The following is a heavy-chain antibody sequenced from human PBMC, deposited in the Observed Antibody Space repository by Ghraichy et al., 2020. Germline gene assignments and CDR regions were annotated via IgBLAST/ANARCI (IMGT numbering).Heavy chain of an antibody. V-gene: IGHV4-4*02. CDR1: GGSISSSNW. CDR2: IYHSGST. J-gene: IGHJ5*02. Sequence: SETLSLTCAVSGGSISSSNWWSWVRQPPGKGLEWIGEIYHSGSTNYNPSLKSRVTISVDKSKNQFSLKLSSVTAADTAVYYCARGRAEYSSSSVWVDPWGQGTLVTVSS. D-gene: IGHD6-6*01. CDR3: ARGRAEYSSSSVWVDP.